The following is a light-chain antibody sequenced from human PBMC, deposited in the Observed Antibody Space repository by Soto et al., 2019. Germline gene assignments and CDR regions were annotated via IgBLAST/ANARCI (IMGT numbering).Light chain of an antibody. Sequence: DIVVTQSPDSLAGSLGERATINCKSSQTVLFSSNNKNYLAWYQQKPGQPPKLLIHWASTRESGVPDRFSGSGSGTDFTLTISSLQAEDVADYYCQQYFSAPLTFGPGTKVDIK. CDR2: WAS. V-gene: IGKV4-1*01. CDR1: QTVLFSSNNKNY. CDR3: QQYFSAPLT. J-gene: IGKJ3*01.